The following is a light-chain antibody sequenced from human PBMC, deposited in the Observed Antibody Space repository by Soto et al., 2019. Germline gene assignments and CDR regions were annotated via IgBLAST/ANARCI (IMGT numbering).Light chain of an antibody. CDR1: QGVSNF. Sequence: DIQMTQSPSSLSASVEDRVTITCRASQGVSNFLVWYQQKPGKVPKLLIYAASTLQSGVPTRFRGSGSGTDFTLTISSLQPEDVATYYCQNYNSAPRSFGQGTKVAIK. CDR3: QNYNSAPRS. V-gene: IGKV1-27*01. J-gene: IGKJ1*01. CDR2: AAS.